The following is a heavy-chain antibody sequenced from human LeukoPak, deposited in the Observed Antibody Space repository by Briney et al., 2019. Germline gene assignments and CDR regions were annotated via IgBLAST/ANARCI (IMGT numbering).Heavy chain of an antibody. Sequence: GGSLRLSCAASGFTFNNYAMNWVRQAPGKGLEWVSVISGSGGTTYYADSVKGRFTISRDSSKNTLYLQMNSLRAEDTAVYYCARVIDPWGQGTLVTVSS. CDR3: ARVIDP. CDR2: ISGSGGTT. V-gene: IGHV3-23*01. J-gene: IGHJ5*02. CDR1: GFTFNNYA.